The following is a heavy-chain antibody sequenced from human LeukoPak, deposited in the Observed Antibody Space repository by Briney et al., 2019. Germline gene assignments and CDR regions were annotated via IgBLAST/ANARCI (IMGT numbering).Heavy chain of an antibody. D-gene: IGHD2-2*03. Sequence: AASVKVSCKAPGYTFTSYGISWVRQAPGQGLEWMGWISAYNGNTNYAQKLQGRVTMTTDTSTSTAYMELRSLRSDDTAVYYCARMDIVVVPAAPPDYWGQGTLVTVSS. CDR3: ARMDIVVVPAAPPDY. J-gene: IGHJ4*02. CDR1: GYTFTSYG. CDR2: ISAYNGNT. V-gene: IGHV1-18*01.